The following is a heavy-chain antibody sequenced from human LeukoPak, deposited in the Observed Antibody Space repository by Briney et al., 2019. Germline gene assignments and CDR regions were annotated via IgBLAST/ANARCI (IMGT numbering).Heavy chain of an antibody. V-gene: IGHV3-23*01. CDR1: GFTFSSYA. J-gene: IGHJ4*02. Sequence: GGSLRLSCAASGFTFSSYAMSWVRQAPGKGLEWVSAISGSGGSTYYADSVKGRFTISRDNSKNTLYLQMNSLRAEDTAVYYCAKVCGMITLGGVIACFDYWGQGTLVTVSS. CDR2: ISGSGGST. CDR3: AKVCGMITLGGVIACFDY. D-gene: IGHD3-16*02.